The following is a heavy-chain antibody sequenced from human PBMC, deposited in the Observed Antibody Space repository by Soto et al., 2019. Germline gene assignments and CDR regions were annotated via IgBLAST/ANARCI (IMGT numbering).Heavy chain of an antibody. J-gene: IGHJ6*02. D-gene: IGHD3-16*01. V-gene: IGHV1-69*01. Sequence: QVQLVQSGAEVKKPGSSVKVSCKASGGTFSSYAISWVRQAPGQGLEWMGGIIPIFGTANYAQKFQGRVTITADESTSTADMELSSLRSEDTAVYDCARGGRKLRYYYYGMDVWGQGTTVTVSS. CDR2: IIPIFGTA. CDR3: ARGGRKLRYYYYGMDV. CDR1: GGTFSSYA.